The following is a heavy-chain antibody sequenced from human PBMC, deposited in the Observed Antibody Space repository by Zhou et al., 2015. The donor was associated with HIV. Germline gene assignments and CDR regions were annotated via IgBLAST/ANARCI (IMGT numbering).Heavy chain of an antibody. CDR1: GGTFSSYA. J-gene: IGHJ4*02. CDR3: ARGVRYQLLALGCYFDY. D-gene: IGHD2-2*01. V-gene: IGHV1-69*01. Sequence: QVQLVQSGAEVKKPGSSVKVSCKASGGTFSSYAISWVRQAPGQGLEWMGGIIPIFGTANYAQKFQGRVTITADESTSTAYMELSSLRSEDTAVYYCARGVRYQLLALGCYFDYWGQGTLVTVSS. CDR2: IIPIFGTA.